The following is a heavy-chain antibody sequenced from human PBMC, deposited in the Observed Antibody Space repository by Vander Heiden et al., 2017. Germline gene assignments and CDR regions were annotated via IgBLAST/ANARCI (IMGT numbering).Heavy chain of an antibody. CDR2: IYYSGSS. D-gene: IGHD3-10*01. V-gene: IGHV4-39*01. J-gene: IGHJ4*02. CDR3: TRRHGNYYGSGTFDY. Sequence: QLQLQESGPGLVKPSETLSLTCTVSGDISSNNYYWGWIRQLPGKGLEWIGSIYYSGSSFYNPSLKSRVTISVDTSKNQFSLKLSSVTGADTAVYYCTRRHGNYYGSGTFDYWGQGTLGTVSS. CDR1: GDISSNNYY.